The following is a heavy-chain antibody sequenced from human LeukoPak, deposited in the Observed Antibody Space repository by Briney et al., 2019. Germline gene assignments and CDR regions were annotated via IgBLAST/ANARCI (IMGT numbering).Heavy chain of an antibody. J-gene: IGHJ5*02. CDR1: GYSFTSYW. V-gene: IGHV5-51*01. Sequence: GESLKISCKGSGYSFTSYWIGWVRQMPGKGLEWMGIIYPGDSDTRYSPSFQGQVTISADMSISTAYLQWSSLKASDTAMYYCARHIPCSSTSCSTRNWFDPWGQGTLVTVSS. D-gene: IGHD2-2*02. CDR3: ARHIPCSSTSCSTRNWFDP. CDR2: IYPGDSDT.